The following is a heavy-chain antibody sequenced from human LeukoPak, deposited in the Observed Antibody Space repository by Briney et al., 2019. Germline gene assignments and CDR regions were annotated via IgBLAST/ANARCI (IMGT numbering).Heavy chain of an antibody. D-gene: IGHD5-12*01. V-gene: IGHV4-59*01. Sequence: PSETLSLTCTVPGGSISSYFWSWLRQPPGKGLEWIGYICETEITDYNPSLKSRVTISLDTSKNHFSLKLRSATAADTALYFCARGLVLATDDAFDIWGQGTLVTVSS. CDR2: ICETEIT. CDR3: ARGLVLATDDAFDI. CDR1: GGSISSYF. J-gene: IGHJ3*02.